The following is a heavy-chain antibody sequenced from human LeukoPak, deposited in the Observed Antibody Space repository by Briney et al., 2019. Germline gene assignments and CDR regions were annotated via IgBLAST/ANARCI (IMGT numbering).Heavy chain of an antibody. D-gene: IGHD5-18*01. CDR3: TIDYDTVGYYSSDY. Sequence: GGSLRLSCAASGFTFSDYAMSWVRQVPGKGLEWVSTLSGSGTTTFYANSVKGRFTISRDSPKNTLYLQMNNLRAADTALYYCTIDYDTVGYYSSDYWGQGTLVTVSS. CDR2: LSGSGTTT. CDR1: GFTFSDYA. J-gene: IGHJ4*02. V-gene: IGHV3-23*01.